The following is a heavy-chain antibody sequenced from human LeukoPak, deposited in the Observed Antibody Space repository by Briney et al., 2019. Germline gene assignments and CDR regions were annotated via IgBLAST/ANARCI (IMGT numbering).Heavy chain of an antibody. CDR1: VYSISSGYY. Sequence: SETLSLTCTVSVYSISSGYYWGWIRQPPGKGLEWIGSIYHSGSTYYNPSLKSRVTISVDTSKNQFSLKLSSVTAADTAVYYCARDEYYYDSSGYATGTHYYYMDVWGKGTTVTVSS. V-gene: IGHV4-38-2*02. D-gene: IGHD3-22*01. CDR3: ARDEYYYDSSGYATGTHYYYMDV. CDR2: IYHSGST. J-gene: IGHJ6*03.